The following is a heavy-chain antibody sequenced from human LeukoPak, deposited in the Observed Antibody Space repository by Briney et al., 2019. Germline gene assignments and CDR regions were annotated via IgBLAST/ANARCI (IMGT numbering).Heavy chain of an antibody. D-gene: IGHD2-21*01. J-gene: IGHJ4*02. Sequence: ASVKVSCKASGGTFSSYAISWVRQAPGEGLEWMGGIIPMFDTAKYAEKFQGRITITADESTSTAYLEVTSLRYGDTAVYYCATVKPAAIPYLDYWGQGTRVTVS. V-gene: IGHV1-69*13. CDR2: IIPMFDTA. CDR3: ATVKPAAIPYLDY. CDR1: GGTFSSYA.